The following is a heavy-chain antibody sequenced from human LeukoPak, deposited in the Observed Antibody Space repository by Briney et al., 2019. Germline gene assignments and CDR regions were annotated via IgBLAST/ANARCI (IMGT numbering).Heavy chain of an antibody. D-gene: IGHD4-17*01. V-gene: IGHV3-9*01. CDR3: ARDPHGDYASDAFNF. CDR2: ISWNSGSI. Sequence: PGRSLRLSCAASGFTFDDYAMHWVRQAPGKGLEWVSGISWNSGSIGYADSVKGRFTISRDNAKNSLFLQMNSLRAEDTAVYYCARDPHGDYASDAFNFWGQGTMVTVSS. CDR1: GFTFDDYA. J-gene: IGHJ3*01.